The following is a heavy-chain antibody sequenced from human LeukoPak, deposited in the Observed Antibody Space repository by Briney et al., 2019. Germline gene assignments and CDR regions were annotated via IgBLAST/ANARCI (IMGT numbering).Heavy chain of an antibody. D-gene: IGHD6-13*01. J-gene: IGHJ4*02. V-gene: IGHV3-74*01. Sequence: GGSLRLSCAASGFTFSAFWMHWVRQAPGKGLVWVSRINSDGSSTTYADSVKGRFIISRDNSRNTLFLQMNSLRAEDTAVYYCAKHHYSSSRDYFDYWGQGTLVTVSS. CDR3: AKHHYSSSRDYFDY. CDR1: GFTFSAFW. CDR2: INSDGSST.